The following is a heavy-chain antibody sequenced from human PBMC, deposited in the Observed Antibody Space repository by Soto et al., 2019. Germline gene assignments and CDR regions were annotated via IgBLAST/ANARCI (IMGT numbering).Heavy chain of an antibody. CDR2: IYWDDDK. CDR1: GFSLSTSGVG. V-gene: IGHV2-5*02. J-gene: IGHJ6*03. CDR3: AHRGSRRAAAGTRLYYMDV. Sequence: QITLKESGPTLVKPTQTLTLTCTFSGFSLSTSGVGVGWIRQPPGKALEWLALIYWDDDKRYSPSLKSRLTITKDTSKNQVVLTMTNMDPVDTATYYCAHRGSRRAAAGTRLYYMDVWGKGTTVTVSS. D-gene: IGHD6-13*01.